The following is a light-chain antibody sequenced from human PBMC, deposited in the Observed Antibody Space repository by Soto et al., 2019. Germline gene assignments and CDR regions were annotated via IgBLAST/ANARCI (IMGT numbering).Light chain of an antibody. CDR3: QYRNTWPPA. Sequence: EIVLTQSPATLSLSPGERATLSCRASQSVGIYLGWYQQRPGQAPRLLIYDASNRAAGIPGRFSGSGSGTDFTLTINRLEPEDFAVYYCQYRNTWPPAFGQGTRLEIK. CDR2: DAS. V-gene: IGKV3-11*01. CDR1: QSVGIY. J-gene: IGKJ5*01.